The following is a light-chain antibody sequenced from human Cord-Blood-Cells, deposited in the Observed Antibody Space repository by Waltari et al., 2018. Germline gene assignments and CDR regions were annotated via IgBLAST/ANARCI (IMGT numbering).Light chain of an antibody. V-gene: IGKV1-39*01. CDR2: AAS. CDR3: QQSYSTPYS. J-gene: IGKJ2*03. Sequence: DIQMTQSPSSLSASVGARVTITCRASQSSSSYLNWYQQKPGKAPNLLIYAASSLQSGVPSRFSGSGSGTDFTLTISSLQPEDFATYYCQQSYSTPYSFGQGTKLEIK. CDR1: QSSSSY.